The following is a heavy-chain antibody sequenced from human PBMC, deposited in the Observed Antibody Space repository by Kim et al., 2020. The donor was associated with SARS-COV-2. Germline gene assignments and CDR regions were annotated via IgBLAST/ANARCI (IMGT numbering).Heavy chain of an antibody. Sequence: ASVKVSCKVSGYTLTELSMHWVRQAPGKGLEWMGGFDPEDGETIYAQKFQGRVTMTEDTSTDTAYMELSSLRSEDTAVYYCATKNTGYSSSWYRSNYFDYWGQGTLVTVSS. CDR3: ATKNTGYSSSWYRSNYFDY. CDR2: FDPEDGET. V-gene: IGHV1-24*01. D-gene: IGHD6-13*01. CDR1: GYTLTELS. J-gene: IGHJ4*02.